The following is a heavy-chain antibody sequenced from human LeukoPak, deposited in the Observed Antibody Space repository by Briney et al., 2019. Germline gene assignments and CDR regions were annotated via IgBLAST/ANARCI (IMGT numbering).Heavy chain of an antibody. CDR1: GYTFTSYG. V-gene: IGHV3-30*18. CDR2: ISYDGSNK. Sequence: SCKASGYTFTSYGMHWVRQAPGKGLEWVAVISYDGSNKYYADSVKGRFTISRDNSKNTLYLQMNSLRAEDTAVYYRAKDRGEGANPGYWGQGTLVTVSS. J-gene: IGHJ4*02. D-gene: IGHD1-26*01. CDR3: AKDRGEGANPGY.